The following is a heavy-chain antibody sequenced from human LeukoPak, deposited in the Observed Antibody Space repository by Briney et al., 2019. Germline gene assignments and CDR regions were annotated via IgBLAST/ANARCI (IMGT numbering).Heavy chain of an antibody. CDR2: ISSGRGRSTI. Sequence: GGSLRLSCAASGFTFSDYYMSWIRQAPGKGLEWLSYISSGRGRSTIYYADSVKGRFSISRDNAKNILYLQINSLRAEDTAVYYCARAGFLEWGDNFDYWGQGTLVTVSS. D-gene: IGHD3-3*01. J-gene: IGHJ4*02. CDR3: ARAGFLEWGDNFDY. CDR1: GFTFSDYY. V-gene: IGHV3-11*01.